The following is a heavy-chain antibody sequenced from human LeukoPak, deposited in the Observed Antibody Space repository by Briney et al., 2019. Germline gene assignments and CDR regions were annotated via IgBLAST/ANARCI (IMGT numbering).Heavy chain of an antibody. J-gene: IGHJ3*02. D-gene: IGHD4-17*01. Sequence: GGSLRLSCAASGFTFSDYYMSWIRQAPGKGLEWVSYISSSGSTIYYADSVKGRFTISGDNAKNSLYLQMNSLRAEDTAVYYCARVAHDYGDPRGAFDIWGQGTMVTVSS. V-gene: IGHV3-11*01. CDR3: ARVAHDYGDPRGAFDI. CDR1: GFTFSDYY. CDR2: ISSSGSTI.